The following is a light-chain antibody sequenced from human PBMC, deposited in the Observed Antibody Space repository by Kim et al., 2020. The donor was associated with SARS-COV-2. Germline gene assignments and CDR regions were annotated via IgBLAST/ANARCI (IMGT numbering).Light chain of an antibody. V-gene: IGLV1-47*01. CDR1: SANIGSNY. Sequence: GQRVTISCSGRSANIGSNYVYWYQQLPGTAPKLRIYRNNQRPSGVPDRFSGSKSGTSASLAISGLRSEDEADYYCAAWDDSLSGWVFGGGTQLTVL. CDR3: AAWDDSLSGWV. CDR2: RNN. J-gene: IGLJ3*02.